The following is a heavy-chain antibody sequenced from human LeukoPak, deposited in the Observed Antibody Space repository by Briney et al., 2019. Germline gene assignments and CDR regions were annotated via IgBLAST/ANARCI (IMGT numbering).Heavy chain of an antibody. Sequence: GGSLRLSCAASGFTFSSYEMNWVRQAPGKGLEWVSYISSSGSTIYYADSVKGRFTISRDNSKSTLYLQINSLRAEDTAVYYCAKSGYNRFDYWGQGTLVTVSS. CDR3: AKSGYNRFDY. D-gene: IGHD5-24*01. V-gene: IGHV3-48*03. CDR1: GFTFSSYE. CDR2: ISSSGSTI. J-gene: IGHJ4*02.